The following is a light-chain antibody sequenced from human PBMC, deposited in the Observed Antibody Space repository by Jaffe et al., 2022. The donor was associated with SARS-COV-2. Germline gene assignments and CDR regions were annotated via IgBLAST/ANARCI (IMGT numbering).Light chain of an antibody. Sequence: QSVLTQPPSVSGAPGQRVTISCTGSSSNIGAGHDVHWYQHLPGTAPKLLIHGNSNRPSGVPDRFSGSKSDTSASLAITGLQAEDEANYYCQSYDSSLSHWVFGGGTKLTVL. V-gene: IGLV1-40*01. CDR2: GNS. J-gene: IGLJ3*02. CDR1: SSNIGAGHD. CDR3: QSYDSSLSHWV.